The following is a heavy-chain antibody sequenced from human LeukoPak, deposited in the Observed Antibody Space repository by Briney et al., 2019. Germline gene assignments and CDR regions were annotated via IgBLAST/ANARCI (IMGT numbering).Heavy chain of an antibody. J-gene: IGHJ5*02. V-gene: IGHV4-31*03. CDR3: ARATGGAAAADFDP. Sequence: SETLSLTCTVSGGSISSGGYYWSWIRLHPGKGLEWIGFIYYSGSTYYNPSLKSRITISLDTSKNQFSLKLSSVTAADTAAYYCARATGGAAAADFDPWGQGTLVTASS. CDR1: GGSISSGGYY. D-gene: IGHD6-13*01. CDR2: IYYSGST.